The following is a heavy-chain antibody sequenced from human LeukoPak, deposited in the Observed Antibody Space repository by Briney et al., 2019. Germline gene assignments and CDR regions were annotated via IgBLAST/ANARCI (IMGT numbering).Heavy chain of an antibody. D-gene: IGHD3-22*01. Sequence: ASAKVSCTASGGTFSSYAISWVRQAPGQGLEWMGGIIPIFGTANYAQKFQGRVTITADKSTSTAYMELSSLRSEDTAVYYCANYDSSGYYLLNYWGQGTLVTVSS. CDR3: ANYDSSGYYLLNY. J-gene: IGHJ4*02. CDR2: IIPIFGTA. CDR1: GGTFSSYA. V-gene: IGHV1-69*06.